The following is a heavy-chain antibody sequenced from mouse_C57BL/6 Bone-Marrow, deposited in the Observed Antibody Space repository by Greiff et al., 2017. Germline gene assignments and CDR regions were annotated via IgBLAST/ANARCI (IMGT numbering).Heavy chain of an antibody. J-gene: IGHJ4*01. Sequence: VQLQQSGAELVKPGASVKISCKASGYAFSSYWMNWVKLRPGKGLEWIGQIYPGDGDTNYNGKFKGEATLTADTASSTAYMQRSSLTSEDSAVYCCARHHSSGYVGYAMDDWGQGTSVTVSS. CDR1: GYAFSSYW. CDR3: ARHHSSGYVGYAMDD. CDR2: IYPGDGDT. V-gene: IGHV1-80*01. D-gene: IGHD3-2*02.